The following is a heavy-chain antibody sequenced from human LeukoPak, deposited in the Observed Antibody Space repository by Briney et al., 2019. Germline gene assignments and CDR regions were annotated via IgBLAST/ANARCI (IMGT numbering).Heavy chain of an antibody. CDR1: GASINSHY. CDR3: ARGLVAAGTDY. V-gene: IGHV4-4*07. J-gene: IGHJ4*02. Sequence: SETLSLTCTVSGASINSHYWSWIRQPAGKGLEWIGRIYISGSTNYTSSLQSRVTMSVDTSQNQFSLKLTSVTAADTAVYYCARGLVAAGTDYWGQGTLVTVSS. D-gene: IGHD6-13*01. CDR2: IYISGST.